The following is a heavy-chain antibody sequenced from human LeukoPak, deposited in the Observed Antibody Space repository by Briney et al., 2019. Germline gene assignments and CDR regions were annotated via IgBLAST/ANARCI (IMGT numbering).Heavy chain of an antibody. J-gene: IGHJ4*02. CDR3: ARGALDTKTRFDY. D-gene: IGHD5-18*01. CDR1: GGSISSGGYY. V-gene: IGHV4-31*03. CDR2: IYYSGST. Sequence: SQTLSLTCTVSGGSISSGGYYWSWIRQHPGKDLEWLGYIYYSGSTYYNPSLKSRVTISVDASKNQFSLRLSSLTAADTAVYYCARGALDTKTRFDYWGQGTLVTVSS.